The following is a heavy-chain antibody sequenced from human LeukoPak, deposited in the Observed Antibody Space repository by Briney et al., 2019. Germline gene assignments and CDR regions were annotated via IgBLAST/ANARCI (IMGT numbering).Heavy chain of an antibody. V-gene: IGHV1-2*02. J-gene: IGHJ5*02. CDR1: GYTFTGYY. Sequence: RASVKVSCKASGYTFTGYYMHWVRQAPGQGLEWMGWINPNSGGTNYAQKFQGRVTMTRDTSISTAYMELSRLRSDDTAVYYCARDGSGSYTDKLFDPWGQGTLVTVCS. D-gene: IGHD3-10*01. CDR2: INPNSGGT. CDR3: ARDGSGSYTDKLFDP.